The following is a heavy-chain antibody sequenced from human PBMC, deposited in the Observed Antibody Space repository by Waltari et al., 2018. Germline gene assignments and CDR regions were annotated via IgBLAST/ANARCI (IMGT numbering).Heavy chain of an antibody. CDR3: AKAFSRLLWFGDEGQYFDY. CDR2: IRYDGSNK. D-gene: IGHD3-10*01. Sequence: QVQLVESGGGVVQPGGSLRLSCAASGFTFSSYGMHWVRQAPGKGLEWVAFIRYDGSNKYYADSVKGRFTSSRDNSKNTLYLQMNSLRAEDTAVYYCAKAFSRLLWFGDEGQYFDYWGQGTLVTVSS. CDR1: GFTFSSYG. V-gene: IGHV3-30*02. J-gene: IGHJ4*02.